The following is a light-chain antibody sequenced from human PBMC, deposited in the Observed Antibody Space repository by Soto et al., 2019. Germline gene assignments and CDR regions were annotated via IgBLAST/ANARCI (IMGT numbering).Light chain of an antibody. CDR3: QKYDSAPWT. CDR2: AAS. Sequence: DIQMTQSPSSLSASVGDRVTITCRASQGIGTYLVWYQQKPGKVPQLLIYAASALQPGVPSRFSGSGSGTDFTLTISGLQPEDVATYYCQKYDSAPWTFGQGTKVDIK. CDR1: QGIGTY. J-gene: IGKJ1*01. V-gene: IGKV1-27*01.